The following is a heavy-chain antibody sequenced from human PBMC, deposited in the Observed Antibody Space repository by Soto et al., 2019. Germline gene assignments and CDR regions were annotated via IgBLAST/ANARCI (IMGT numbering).Heavy chain of an antibody. CDR1: GYTFTGYY. V-gene: IGHV1-2*02. CDR2: INPNSGGT. D-gene: IGHD6-19*01. J-gene: IGHJ6*02. CDR3: ASHRGLPGYSGGWYGGDYYYGMDF. Sequence: PGESLKISCKGSGYTFTGYYMHGVRQAPGQGLEWMGWINPNSGGTNYAQKFQGRVTMTRDTSISTAYMELSRLRSDDTAVYYCASHRGLPGYSGGWYGGDYYYGMDFWGQGTTVPVSS.